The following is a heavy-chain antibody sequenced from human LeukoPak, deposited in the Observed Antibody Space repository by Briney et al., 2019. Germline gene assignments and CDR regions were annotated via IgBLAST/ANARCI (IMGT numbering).Heavy chain of an antibody. J-gene: IGHJ4*02. CDR1: GSSFTSYW. Sequence: GESLRISCKGSGSSFTSYWISWVRQMPGKGLEWMGRIDPSDSYTNYSPSFQGHVTISADKSISTAYLQWSSLKASDTAMYYCARHLRVNYYGSGSYAPPNSWGQGTLVTVSS. CDR3: ARHLRVNYYGSGSYAPPNS. CDR2: IDPSDSYT. D-gene: IGHD3-10*01. V-gene: IGHV5-10-1*01.